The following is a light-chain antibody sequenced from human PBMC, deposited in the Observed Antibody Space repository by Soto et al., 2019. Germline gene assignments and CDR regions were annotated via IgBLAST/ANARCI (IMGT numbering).Light chain of an antibody. CDR1: QSVASYQ. CDR2: GAS. Sequence: EIVLTQSPATLSLSPGERASLSCRASQSVASYQLAWYRQTPGQAPRLLIYGASSRATGIPDRFSGSGSGTDFTLTISRLEPEDFAVYYCQQYGSSLRTFGQGTKVDIK. V-gene: IGKV3-20*01. CDR3: QQYGSSLRT. J-gene: IGKJ1*01.